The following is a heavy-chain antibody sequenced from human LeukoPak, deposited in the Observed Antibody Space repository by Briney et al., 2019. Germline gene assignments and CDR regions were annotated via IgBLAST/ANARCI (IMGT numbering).Heavy chain of an antibody. CDR1: GDSISNYY. V-gene: IGHV4-59*01. CDR3: ASSKPGYSSGLVGY. CDR2: ISYIGST. Sequence: SETLSLTCTVSGDSISNYYWSWIRQPPGKGLEWLGHISYIGSTSYNPSLNSRVTISVDTSKNQFSLRLSSVTAADTAVYFCASSKPGYSSGLVGYWGQGTLVTVSS. D-gene: IGHD6-19*01. J-gene: IGHJ4*02.